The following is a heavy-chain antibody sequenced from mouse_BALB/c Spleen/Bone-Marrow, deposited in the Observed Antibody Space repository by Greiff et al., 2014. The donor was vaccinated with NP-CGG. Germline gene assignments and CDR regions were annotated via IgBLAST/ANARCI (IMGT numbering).Heavy chain of an antibody. D-gene: IGHD1-1*01. V-gene: IGHV1-5*01. CDR2: IYPGNSDS. Sequence: EVQLQQSVTVLSRPGASVKMSCKASGYSFSTYWMHWVKQRPGQGLEWIGAIYPGNSDSSYNQKFKGKAKLTAVTSASTAYMELISLTHEDSAVYYCTRRGSSAFPYWGQGTLVTVSA. CDR3: TRRGSSAFPY. CDR1: GYSFSTYW. J-gene: IGHJ3*01.